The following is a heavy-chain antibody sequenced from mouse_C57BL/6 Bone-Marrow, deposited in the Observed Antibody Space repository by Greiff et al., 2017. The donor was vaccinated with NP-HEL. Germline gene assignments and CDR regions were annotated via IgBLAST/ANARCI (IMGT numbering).Heavy chain of an antibody. D-gene: IGHD2-3*01. V-gene: IGHV1-62-2*01. CDR2: FYPGSGSI. CDR1: GYTFTEYT. Sequence: VQLQQSGAELVKPGASVKLSCKASGYTFTEYTIHWVKQRSGQGLEWIGWFYPGSGSIKYNEKFKDKATLTADKSSSTVYMELSRLTSEDSAVYFCARLEDSGLVYDGYYEGAMDYWGQGTSVTVSS. J-gene: IGHJ4*01. CDR3: ARLEDSGLVYDGYYEGAMDY.